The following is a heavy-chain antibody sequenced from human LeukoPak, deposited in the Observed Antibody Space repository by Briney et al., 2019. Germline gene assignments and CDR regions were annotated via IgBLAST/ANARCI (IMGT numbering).Heavy chain of an antibody. CDR1: GESFSGYY. J-gene: IGHJ4*02. D-gene: IGHD5-24*01. CDR3: ARVGRDGYNLPY. CDR2: INHSGST. V-gene: IGHV4-34*01. Sequence: SETLSLTCAVYGESFSGYYWNWIRQPPGKGLEWIGEINHSGSTNYNPSLKSRVTISVDTSKNQFSLKLSSVTAADTAVYYGARVGRDGYNLPYWGQGPLVTVSS.